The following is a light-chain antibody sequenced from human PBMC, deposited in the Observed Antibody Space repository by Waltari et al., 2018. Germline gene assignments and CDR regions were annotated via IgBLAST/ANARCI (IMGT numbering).Light chain of an antibody. CDR2: EVS. Sequence: QSALTQPASVSGSPGQSITISCTGTSNDVGGYGYVSWYQQYPGKAPKLIIYEVSYRPSGLSTRFSGSKSCNTASLTISGLQAEDEADYYCSSHTATVPHVFGTGTRVTVV. CDR1: SNDVGGYGY. J-gene: IGLJ1*01. CDR3: SSHTATVPHV. V-gene: IGLV2-14*01.